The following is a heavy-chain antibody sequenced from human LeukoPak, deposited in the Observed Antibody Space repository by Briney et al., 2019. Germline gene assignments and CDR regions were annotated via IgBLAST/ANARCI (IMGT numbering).Heavy chain of an antibody. J-gene: IGHJ3*02. CDR3: ARHEEYSSSSDAFDI. V-gene: IGHV4-39*01. D-gene: IGHD6-6*01. Sequence: SETLSLTCTVSGGSISSSSYYRGWIRQPPGKGLEWIGSIYYSGSTYYNPSLKSRVTISVDTSKNQFSLKLSSVTAADTAVYYCARHEEYSSSSDAFDIWGQGTMVTVSS. CDR2: IYYSGST. CDR1: GGSISSSSYY.